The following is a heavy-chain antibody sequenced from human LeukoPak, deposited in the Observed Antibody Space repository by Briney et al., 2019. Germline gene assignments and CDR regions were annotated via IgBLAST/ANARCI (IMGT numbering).Heavy chain of an antibody. CDR1: GFTFTSYA. J-gene: IGHJ4*02. D-gene: IGHD3-10*01. CDR2: ISYDGSNK. CDR3: AKDLKTGYYYGSGSYPSSLYYFNY. Sequence: GRSLRLSCAVSGFTFTSYAMNWVRQAPGKGLEWVAVISYDGSNKYYADSVKDRFTISRDNSKNTLYLQMNSLRAEDTAVYYCAKDLKTGYYYGSGSYPSSLYYFNYWGQGTLVTVSS. V-gene: IGHV3-30-3*01.